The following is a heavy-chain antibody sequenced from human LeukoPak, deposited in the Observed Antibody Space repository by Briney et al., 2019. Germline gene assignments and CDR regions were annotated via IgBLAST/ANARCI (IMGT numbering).Heavy chain of an antibody. CDR3: ASARRYYYDSSGYYPLEY. D-gene: IGHD3-22*01. J-gene: IGHJ4*02. CDR1: GGTFSSYA. Sequence: ASVKVSCKASGGTFSSYAISWVRQAPGQGLEWMGRIIPILGIANYAQKFQGRVTITADKSTSTAYMELSSLRSEDTAVYYCASARRYYYDSSGYYPLEYWGQGTLVTVSS. CDR2: IIPILGIA. V-gene: IGHV1-69*04.